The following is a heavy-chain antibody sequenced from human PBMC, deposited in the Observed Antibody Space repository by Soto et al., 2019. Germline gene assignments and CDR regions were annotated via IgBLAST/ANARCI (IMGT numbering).Heavy chain of an antibody. CDR1: GGFTSTNNW. V-gene: IGHV4-4*02. CDR3: ARSPPSSSYGGSGTFDY. Sequence: QLQLQESGPGLVGPSGALFLTCAVSGGFTSTNNWWSWVRQPPGKGLEWIGEAYHSRSTEYNPSLKSRVSISVDKPKTQVPLKLTSATAADTAVYYCARSPPSSSYGGSGTFDYWGQGTLVTVSS. D-gene: IGHD2-15*01. CDR2: AYHSRST. J-gene: IGHJ4*02.